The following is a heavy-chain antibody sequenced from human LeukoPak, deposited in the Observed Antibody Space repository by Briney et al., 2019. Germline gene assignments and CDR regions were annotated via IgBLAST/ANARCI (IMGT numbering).Heavy chain of an antibody. CDR2: ISSSGSNI. Sequence: GGSLRLSCAASGFTFRSYEMNWVRQAPGKGLEWVSYISSSGSNINYADSVKGRFTISRDNAEKSLSLQMNSLRAEDTAVYYCATGGNSLAYWGQGTLVTVSS. CDR3: ATGGNSLAY. J-gene: IGHJ4*02. D-gene: IGHD1-26*01. V-gene: IGHV3-48*03. CDR1: GFTFRSYE.